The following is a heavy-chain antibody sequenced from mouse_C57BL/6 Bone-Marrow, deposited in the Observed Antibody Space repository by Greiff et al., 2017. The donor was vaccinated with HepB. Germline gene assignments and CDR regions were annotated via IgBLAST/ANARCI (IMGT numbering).Heavy chain of an antibody. CDR3: ARDRELGRGFDY. D-gene: IGHD4-1*01. CDR1: GFTFSSYA. CDR2: ISDGGSYT. J-gene: IGHJ2*01. V-gene: IGHV5-4*01. Sequence: EVKVVESGGGLVKPGGSLKLSCAASGFTFSSYAMSWVRQTPEKRLEWVATISDGGSYTYYPDNVKGRFTISRDNAKNNLYLQMSHLKSEDTAMYYWARDRELGRGFDYWGQGTTLTVSS.